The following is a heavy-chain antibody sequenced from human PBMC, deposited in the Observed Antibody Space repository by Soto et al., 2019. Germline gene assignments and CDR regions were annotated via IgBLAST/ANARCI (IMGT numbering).Heavy chain of an antibody. CDR3: ARDKITGLVDY. V-gene: IGHV4-39*07. CDR2: INHSGST. Sequence: SETLSLTCTVSGGSISSSSYYWTWIRQPPGTGLEWIGEINHSGSTNYNPSLKSRVTISVDTSKNQFSLKLTSVTAADTAVYYCARDKITGLVDYWGQGTLVTVSS. CDR1: GGSISSSSYY. J-gene: IGHJ4*02. D-gene: IGHD2-8*02.